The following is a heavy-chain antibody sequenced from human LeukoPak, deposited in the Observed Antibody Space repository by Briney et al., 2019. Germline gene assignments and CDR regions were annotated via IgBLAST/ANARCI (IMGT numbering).Heavy chain of an antibody. J-gene: IGHJ3*02. CDR3: AREIGIGAFDI. D-gene: IGHD1-1*01. V-gene: IGHV3-33*01. CDR2: IWYDGSNK. CDR1: GFTFRSYG. Sequence: GGSLRLSCAASGFTFRSYGMHWVRQAPGKGPEWVAVIWYDGSNKYHADSVKGRFTISRDNSKNTLFLETNSLRVEDTAVYYCAREIGIGAFDIWGQGTMVTVSS.